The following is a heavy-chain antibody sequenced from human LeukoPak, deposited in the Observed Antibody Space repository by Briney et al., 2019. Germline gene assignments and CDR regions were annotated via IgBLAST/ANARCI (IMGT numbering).Heavy chain of an antibody. J-gene: IGHJ6*03. V-gene: IGHV4-34*01. CDR1: GGSISGYY. D-gene: IGHD3-10*01. CDR2: INHSGST. Sequence: SETLSLTCTVSGGSISGYYWSWIRQPPGKGLEWIGEINHSGSTNYNPSLKSRVTISVDTSKNQFSLKLSSVTAADTAVYYCARRRLVRGVIEYYYYYYMDVWGKGTTVTVSS. CDR3: ARRRLVRGVIEYYYYYYMDV.